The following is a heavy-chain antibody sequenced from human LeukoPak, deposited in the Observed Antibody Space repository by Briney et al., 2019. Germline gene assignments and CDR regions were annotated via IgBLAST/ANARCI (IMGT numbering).Heavy chain of an antibody. D-gene: IGHD6-19*01. J-gene: IGHJ4*02. CDR1: GFTFSSYA. Sequence: GGSLRLSCVASGFTFSSYAMGWVRQAAGKGLEWVSDISSSGGTTYYADSVRGRVTISRDNSKKTLYLQMNSLRPEDTAVYYCAKFSSSGWSRSTNKWGQGTLVTVSS. CDR2: ISSSGGTT. CDR3: AKFSSSGWSRSTNK. V-gene: IGHV3-23*01.